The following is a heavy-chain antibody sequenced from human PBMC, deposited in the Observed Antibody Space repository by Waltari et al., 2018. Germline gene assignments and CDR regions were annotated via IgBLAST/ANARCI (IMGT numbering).Heavy chain of an antibody. V-gene: IGHV1-8*01. CDR1: GYTFTKYD. J-gene: IGHJ4*02. CDR3: ARGRASDY. CDR2: LNLNSGNT. Sequence: QVQLVQSGAAVKTPRASVRVSCKASGYTFTKYDINRVRPAPGQRLEWMGWLNLNSGNTGYAQKFQGRVTLTRNTSVSTAYMELSSLRSEDTAVYYCARGRASDYWGQGSLVTVSS.